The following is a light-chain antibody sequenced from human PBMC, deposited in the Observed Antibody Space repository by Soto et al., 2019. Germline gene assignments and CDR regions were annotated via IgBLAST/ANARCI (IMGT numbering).Light chain of an antibody. CDR2: GAS. J-gene: IGKJ4*01. Sequence: EVVMTQFPATVTVSPGEGVTLSCRASQTISNDLAWYQQKPCQAPRLLIYGASTRATGVPARFSGGGSGTEFTLTISSLQSEDFAFYYCQQNNKWPTVTFGGGTKVDIK. CDR1: QTISND. V-gene: IGKV3-15*01. CDR3: QQNNKWPTVT.